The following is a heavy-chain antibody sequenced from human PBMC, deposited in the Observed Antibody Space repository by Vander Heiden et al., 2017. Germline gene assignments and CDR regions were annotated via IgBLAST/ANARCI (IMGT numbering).Heavy chain of an antibody. D-gene: IGHD3-9*01. V-gene: IGHV3-23*01. CDR2: ISGSGGST. CDR3: AKHPYDILTGYYYPSDY. Sequence: EVQLLESGGGLVQPGGSLRLSCAASGFTFSTYAMSWVRQAPGKGLEWVSAISGSGGSTYYADSVKGRFTISRDNSKNTLYLQMNSLRAEDTAVYYCAKHPYDILTGYYYPSDYWGQGTLVTVSS. J-gene: IGHJ4*02. CDR1: GFTFSTYA.